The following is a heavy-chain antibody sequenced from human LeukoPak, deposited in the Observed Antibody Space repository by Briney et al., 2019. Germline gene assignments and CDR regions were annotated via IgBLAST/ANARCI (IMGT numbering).Heavy chain of an antibody. V-gene: IGHV4-30-2*01. D-gene: IGHD2-2*01. CDR1: GGSISSGGYS. CDR3: ARAVGWYQLDY. J-gene: IGHJ4*02. Sequence: PSQTLSLTCAVSGGSISSGGYSWSWIRQPPGKGLEWIGEINHSGSTNYNPSLKSRVTISVDTSKNQFSLKLSSVTAADTAVYYCARAVGWYQLDYWGQGTLVTVSS. CDR2: INHSGST.